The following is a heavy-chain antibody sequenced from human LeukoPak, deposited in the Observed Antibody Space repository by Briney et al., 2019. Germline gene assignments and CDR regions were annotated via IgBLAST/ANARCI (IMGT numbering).Heavy chain of an antibody. CDR2: INPSGGST. V-gene: IGHV1-46*01. Sequence: ASVKVSCKASGYTFTSYGISWVRQAPGQGLEWMGIINPSGGSTSYAQKFQGRVTMTRDMSTSTVYMELSSLRSEDTAVYYCARGVGYGSGSYYKNFDYWGQGTLVTVSS. CDR3: ARGVGYGSGSYYKNFDY. D-gene: IGHD3-10*01. CDR1: GYTFTSYG. J-gene: IGHJ4*02.